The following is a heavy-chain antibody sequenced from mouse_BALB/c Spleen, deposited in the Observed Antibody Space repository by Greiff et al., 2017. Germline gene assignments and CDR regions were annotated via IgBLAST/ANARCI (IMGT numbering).Heavy chain of an antibody. V-gene: IGHV3-6*02. CDR2: ISYDGSN. Sequence: EVQLQESGPGLVKPSQSLSLTCSVTGYSITSGYYWNWIRQFPGNKLEWMGYISYDGSNNYNPSLKNRISITRDTSKNQFFLKLNSVTTEDTATYYCARESTTVPFDYWGQGTTLTVSS. CDR1: GYSITSGYY. CDR3: ARESTTVPFDY. J-gene: IGHJ2*01. D-gene: IGHD1-1*01.